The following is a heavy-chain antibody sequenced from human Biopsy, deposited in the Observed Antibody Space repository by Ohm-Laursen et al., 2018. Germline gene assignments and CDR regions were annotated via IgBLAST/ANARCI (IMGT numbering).Heavy chain of an antibody. J-gene: IGHJ4*02. V-gene: IGHV1-69*11. CDR3: AREAIGYQLPCDD. CDR1: TGTFNSYG. D-gene: IGHD2-2*01. CDR2: IIPILRTT. Sequence: SSVKVSCKAPTGTFNSYGIIWVRQAPGQGLEWMGRIIPILRTTAYAQTFLGRVTITADSPTSTVDMELTSLTPDDTAVYFCAREAIGYQLPCDDWGQGTLVTVSS.